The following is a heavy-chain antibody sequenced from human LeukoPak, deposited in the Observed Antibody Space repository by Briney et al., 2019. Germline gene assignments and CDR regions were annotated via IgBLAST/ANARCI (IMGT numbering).Heavy chain of an antibody. CDR3: ARGGFVDTAMVSHYFDY. CDR2: INHSGST. Sequence: SETVSLTCAVYGGSFSGYYWSWIRQPPGKGLEWIGEINHSGSTNYNPSLKSRVTISVDTSKNQFSLKLSSVTAADTAVYYCARGGFVDTAMVSHYFDYWGQGTLVTVSS. V-gene: IGHV4-34*01. CDR1: GGSFSGYY. J-gene: IGHJ4*02. D-gene: IGHD5-18*01.